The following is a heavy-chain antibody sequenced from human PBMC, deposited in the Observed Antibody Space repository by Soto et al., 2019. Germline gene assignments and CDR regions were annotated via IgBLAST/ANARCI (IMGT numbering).Heavy chain of an antibody. CDR2: ISYDGSSK. J-gene: IGHJ4*02. V-gene: IGHV3-30-3*01. CDR1: GFTFSSFS. D-gene: IGHD6-19*01. CDR3: ARTTAVAGTPEFDY. Sequence: QVQLVEAGGGVVQPGGSLRLSCVAPGFTFSSFSLHWVRQAPGKGQEWLALISYDGSSKYNADSVKGRFTISRENSNNTLYFQLSSLRPEDTAVYYCARTTAVAGTPEFDYWGQGALVTVSS.